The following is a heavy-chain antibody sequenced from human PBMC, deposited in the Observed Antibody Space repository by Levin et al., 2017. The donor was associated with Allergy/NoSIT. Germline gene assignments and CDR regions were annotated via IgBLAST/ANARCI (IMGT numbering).Heavy chain of an antibody. D-gene: IGHD1-7*01. CDR3: AREMESGRPELHNWNYFSNAFDI. Sequence: GESLKISCAASGFTFSSYSMNWVRQAPGKGLEWVSYISSSSSTIYYADSVKGRFTISRDNAKNSLYLQMNSLRAEDTAVYYCAREMESGRPELHNWNYFSNAFDIWGQGTMVTVSS. CDR2: ISSSSSTI. CDR1: GFTFSSYS. J-gene: IGHJ3*02. V-gene: IGHV3-48*01.